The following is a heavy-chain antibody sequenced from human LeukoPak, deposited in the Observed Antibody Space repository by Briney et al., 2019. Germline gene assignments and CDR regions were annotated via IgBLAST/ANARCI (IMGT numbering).Heavy chain of an antibody. CDR1: GGSFNDYD. CDR2: INQSGAT. CDR3: ARYVPVKTGPTRASFDY. J-gene: IGHJ4*02. D-gene: IGHD1-1*01. V-gene: IGHV4-34*01. Sequence: SETLSLTCAVYGGSFNDYDWSWVRQAPGRGLQWIGEINQSGATNCDPSLKSRVTMSIDTSKSQFSLSLRSVTAADTAVYFCARYVPVKTGPTRASFDYWGQGILVSVSS.